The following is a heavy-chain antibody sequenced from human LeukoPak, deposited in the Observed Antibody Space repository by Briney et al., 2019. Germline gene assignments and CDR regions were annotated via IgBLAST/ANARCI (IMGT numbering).Heavy chain of an antibody. CDR2: ISYDGSNK. D-gene: IGHD6-19*01. V-gene: IGHV3-30*18. CDR1: GFTFSSYG. CDR3: AEQAVAGDVTLDDY. J-gene: IGHJ4*02. Sequence: GGSLRLSCAASGFTFSSYGMHWVRQAPGKGLEWVAVISYDGSNKYYADSVKGRFTISRDNSKNTLYLQMNSLRAEDTAVYYCAEQAVAGDVTLDDYWGQGTLVTVSS.